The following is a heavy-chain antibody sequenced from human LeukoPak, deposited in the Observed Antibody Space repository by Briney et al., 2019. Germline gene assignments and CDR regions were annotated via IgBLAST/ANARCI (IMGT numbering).Heavy chain of an antibody. Sequence: ASVKVSCKASGYTFTGYYMHWVRQAPGQGLEWMGWINPNSGDTNFAQKFQGRVTMTRDTSISTAYMELSRLRSDDTAMYYCARDSSQTDSNFDYWGQGTLVTVSS. V-gene: IGHV1-2*02. CDR1: GYTFTGYY. J-gene: IGHJ4*02. CDR2: INPNSGDT. CDR3: ARDSSQTDSNFDY. D-gene: IGHD2-2*01.